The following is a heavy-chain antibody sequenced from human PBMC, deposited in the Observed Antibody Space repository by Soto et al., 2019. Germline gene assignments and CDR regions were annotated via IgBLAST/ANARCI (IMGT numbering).Heavy chain of an antibody. V-gene: IGHV3-23*01. D-gene: IGHD6-19*01. CDR3: AKEASRLVFPRDAFDI. CDR2: IIGSGGST. CDR1: GFTFSSYA. J-gene: IGHJ3*02. Sequence: EVQLLESGGGLVQPGGSLRLSCAASGFTFSSYAMSWVRQAQGKGLEWVAAIIGSGGSTYYADSLKGRFTISRDNSKNTLYLQMNSLRAEDTAVYYCAKEASRLVFPRDAFDIWGQGTMVTVSS.